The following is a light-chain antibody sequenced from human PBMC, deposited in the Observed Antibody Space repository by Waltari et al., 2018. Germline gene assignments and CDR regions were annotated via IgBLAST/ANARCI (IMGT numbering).Light chain of an antibody. Sequence: DIQMTQSPSSLSASVGDRVTITCRASQPITNSLSWFQQKSGEAPKSLIYGASKLQGGVPSKFSGSGYGTDFTLTISSLQPEDFATYYCLQYNSYPRTFGPGTKVEIK. CDR1: QPITNS. V-gene: IGKV1-16*02. J-gene: IGKJ1*01. CDR3: LQYNSYPRT. CDR2: GAS.